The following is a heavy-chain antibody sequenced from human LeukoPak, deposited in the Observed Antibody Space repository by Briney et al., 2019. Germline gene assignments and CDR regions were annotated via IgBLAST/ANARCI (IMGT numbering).Heavy chain of an antibody. CDR1: GGSISSSSYY. Sequence: SETLSLTCTVSGGSISSSSYYWGWIRQPPGKGLEWIGSIYYSGSTYYNPSLKSRVTISVDTSKNQFSLKLSSVTAADMAVYYCARQVGWLRDGDFDYWGQGTLVTVSS. J-gene: IGHJ4*02. D-gene: IGHD5-12*01. CDR3: ARQVGWLRDGDFDY. V-gene: IGHV4-39*01. CDR2: IYYSGST.